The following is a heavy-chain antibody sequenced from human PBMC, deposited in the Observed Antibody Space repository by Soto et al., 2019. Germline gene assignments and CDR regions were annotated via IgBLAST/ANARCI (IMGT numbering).Heavy chain of an antibody. CDR2: ISGSGGST. J-gene: IGHJ6*02. Sequence: VQLLESGGDLVQPGGSLRLSCEASGFTFSNYAMSWVRQAPGKGLEWVSVISGSGGSTNYADSAKGRFTISRDNSMDTLYLQMNSLRAEDTAVYYCARVFYYDILTGKSYNMDVWGQETTVIVSS. V-gene: IGHV3-23*01. CDR1: GFTFSNYA. D-gene: IGHD3-9*01. CDR3: ARVFYYDILTGKSYNMDV.